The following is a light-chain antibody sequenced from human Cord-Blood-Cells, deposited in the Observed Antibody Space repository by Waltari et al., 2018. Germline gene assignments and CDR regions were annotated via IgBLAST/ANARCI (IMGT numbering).Light chain of an antibody. V-gene: IGLV6-57*01. CDR1: SGSIASNY. J-gene: IGLJ2*01. Sequence: NFMLTQPHSVSESPGKTVTISCNRSSGSIASNYVQWYPQSPGSSPTTVIYEDNQRPSGVPDRFSSSIDSSSNSASLTISGLKTEDEADYYCQSYDSSNHVVFGGGTKLTVL. CDR2: EDN. CDR3: QSYDSSNHVV.